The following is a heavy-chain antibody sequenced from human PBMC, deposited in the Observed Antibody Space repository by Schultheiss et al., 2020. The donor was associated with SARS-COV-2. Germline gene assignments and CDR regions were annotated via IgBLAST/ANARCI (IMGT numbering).Heavy chain of an antibody. CDR1: GFTFSSYG. J-gene: IGHJ4*02. V-gene: IGHV3-30*03. CDR3: ARGGKGADVVY. Sequence: GGSLRLSCAASGFTFSSYGMHWVRQAPGKGLEWVAVISYDGSNKYYADSVKGRFTISRDNAKNTVYLQMNSLRVEDTAIYYCARGGKGADVVYWGQGTLVTVSS. CDR2: ISYDGSNK. D-gene: IGHD4-23*01.